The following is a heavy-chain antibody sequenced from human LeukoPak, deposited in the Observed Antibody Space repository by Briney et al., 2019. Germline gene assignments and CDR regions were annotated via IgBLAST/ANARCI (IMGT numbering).Heavy chain of an antibody. CDR1: GFTVSTCA. V-gene: IGHV3-23*01. D-gene: IGHD5-18*01. J-gene: IGHJ3*02. CDR3: VKDPRGYSFSFDI. CDR2: ISGSGSKT. Sequence: WGSLRLSSAASGFTVSTCAINWVGQGPGKGLEGVSAISGSGSKTSYADSVKGRFTSSTANPKNTLELQRNSPGPEDTALYYCVKDPRGYSFSFDIWGQGTMVTVSS.